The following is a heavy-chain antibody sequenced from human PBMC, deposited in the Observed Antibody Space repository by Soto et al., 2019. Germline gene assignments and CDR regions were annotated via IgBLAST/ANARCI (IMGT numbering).Heavy chain of an antibody. CDR2: IIPIFGTA. Sequence: SVKVSCKASGGTFSSYAISWVRQAPGQGLEWMGGIIPIFGTANYAQKFQGRVTITADESTSTAYMELSSLRSEDTAVYYCARGSALSELPYYYGMDVWGQGTTVTVSS. J-gene: IGHJ6*02. CDR1: GGTFSSYA. V-gene: IGHV1-69*13. CDR3: ARGSALSELPYYYGMDV. D-gene: IGHD1-7*01.